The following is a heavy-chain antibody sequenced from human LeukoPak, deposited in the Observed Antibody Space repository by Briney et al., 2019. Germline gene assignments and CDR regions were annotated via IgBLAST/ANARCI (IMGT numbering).Heavy chain of an antibody. D-gene: IGHD3-9*01. CDR3: ASDRVLRYFDWLLGGDYYFDY. Sequence: GGSVRLSCAASGFTFSSYAMHWVRQAPGKGLEWVSSISSSSYIYYADSVKGRFTISRDNAKNSLYLQMNSLRAADTAVYYCASDRVLRYFDWLLGGDYYFDYWGQGTLVTVSS. J-gene: IGHJ4*02. CDR1: GFTFSSYA. V-gene: IGHV3-21*01. CDR2: ISSSSYI.